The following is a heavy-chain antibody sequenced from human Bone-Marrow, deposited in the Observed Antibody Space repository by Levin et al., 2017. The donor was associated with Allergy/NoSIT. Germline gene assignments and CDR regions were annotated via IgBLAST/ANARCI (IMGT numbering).Heavy chain of an antibody. CDR1: GGSFSGYY. D-gene: IGHD2-2*01. CDR2: INHSGST. V-gene: IGHV4-34*01. CDR3: ARERVRYCSSTSCYRYYYYYGMDV. Sequence: SETLSLTCAVYGGSFSGYYWSWIRQPPGKGLEWIGEINHSGSTNYNPSLKSRVTISVDTSKNQFSLKLSSVTAADTAVYYCARERVRYCSSTSCYRYYYYYGMDVWGQGTTVTVSS. J-gene: IGHJ6*02.